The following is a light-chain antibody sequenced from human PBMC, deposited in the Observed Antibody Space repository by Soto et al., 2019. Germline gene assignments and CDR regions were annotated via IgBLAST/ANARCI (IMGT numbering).Light chain of an antibody. CDR1: SSDVGGYNY. J-gene: IGLJ1*01. CDR3: CSYAGSYTFYV. V-gene: IGLV2-11*01. CDR2: DVS. Sequence: LTQPRSVSGPPGQSVTISCTGTSSDVGGYNYVSWYQHHPGKAPKLMIYDVSKRPSGVPDRFSGSKSGNTASLTISGLQAEDEADYYCCSYAGSYTFYVFGTGTKVTVL.